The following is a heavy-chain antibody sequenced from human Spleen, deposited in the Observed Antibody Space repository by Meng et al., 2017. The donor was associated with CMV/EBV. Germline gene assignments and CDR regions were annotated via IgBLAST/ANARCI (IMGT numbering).Heavy chain of an antibody. V-gene: IGHV4-30-4*01. CDR1: GGSMSSGDYF. CDR3: ARAEYYNWFDP. CDR2: IYYSGNT. Sequence: QVRVHGSGPGLVKPSQPLSLTCTVSGGSMSSGDYFWNWIRQPPGKGLEWIGYIYYSGNTYYNPSLKSRVTISIDTSKNQFSLKLSSVTAADTAVYYCARAEYYNWFDPWGQGTLVTVSS. J-gene: IGHJ5*02. D-gene: IGHD1-14*01.